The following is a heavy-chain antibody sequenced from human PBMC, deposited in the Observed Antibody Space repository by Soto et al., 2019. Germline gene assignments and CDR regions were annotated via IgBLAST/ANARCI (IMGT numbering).Heavy chain of an antibody. D-gene: IGHD3-16*01. CDR1: GGSISSGDYY. CDR2: IYYSGST. Sequence: SETLSLTCTVPGGSISSGDYYWSWIRQPPGKGLEWIGYIYYSGSTYYNPSLKSRVTISVDTSKNQISLKLSSVTAADTAVYYCARLSSRMINAFDIWGQGTMVTVSS. CDR3: ARLSSRMINAFDI. J-gene: IGHJ3*02. V-gene: IGHV4-30-4*01.